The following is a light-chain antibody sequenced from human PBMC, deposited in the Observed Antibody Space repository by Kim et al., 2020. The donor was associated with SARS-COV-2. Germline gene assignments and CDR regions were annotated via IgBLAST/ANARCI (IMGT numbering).Light chain of an antibody. J-gene: IGKJ2*02. Sequence: SASVRDRVTITCRASQSVSTYLHWLQQRPGKAPKLLIYSASTLQTGVSARFSGTGSVTEFTLTSSSLQPEDFATYYCQQSYSMPWTFGLGTKLEI. CDR2: SAS. V-gene: IGKV1-39*01. CDR3: QQSYSMPWT. CDR1: QSVSTY.